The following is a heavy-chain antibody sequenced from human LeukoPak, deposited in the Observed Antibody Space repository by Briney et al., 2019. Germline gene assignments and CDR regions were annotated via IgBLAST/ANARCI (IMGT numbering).Heavy chain of an antibody. CDR3: ARGSTRDSSGWYGPGKWFDP. V-gene: IGHV1-2*02. D-gene: IGHD6-19*01. CDR1: GYTFTSYD. J-gene: IGHJ5*02. CDR2: INPNSGGT. Sequence: ASVKVSCKASGYTFTSYDINWVRQATGQGLEWMGWINPNSGGTNYAQNFQGRVTMTRDTSISTAFLELSSLRSDDTAVYYCARGSTRDSSGWYGPGKWFDPWGQGTLVTVSS.